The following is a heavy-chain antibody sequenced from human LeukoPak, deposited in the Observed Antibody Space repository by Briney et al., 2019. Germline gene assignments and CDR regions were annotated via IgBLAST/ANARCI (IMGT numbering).Heavy chain of an antibody. V-gene: IGHV4-34*01. D-gene: IGHD4-23*01. CDR3: ARVRYGGNYYFDY. J-gene: IGHJ4*02. Sequence: SETLSLTCAVYGGSFSGYYWSWIRQPPGKGLEWIGGINHSGSTNYNPSLKSRVTISVDTSKNQFSLKLSSVTAADTAVYYCARVRYGGNYYFDYWGQGTLVKVSS. CDR1: GGSFSGYY. CDR2: INHSGST.